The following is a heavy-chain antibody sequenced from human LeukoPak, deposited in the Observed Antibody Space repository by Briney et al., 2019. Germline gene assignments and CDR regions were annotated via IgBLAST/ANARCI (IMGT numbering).Heavy chain of an antibody. D-gene: IGHD6-19*01. CDR1: GFTFSSYS. CDR3: ARDRSSGWSCLYY. Sequence: GGSLRLSCAASGFTFSSYSMNRVRQAPGKGLEWVSSISSSSYIYYAASVKRRFTISRHNAQNSLYLQINSRRAEDTAVYCCARDRSSGWSCLYYWGQGTLVTVSS. CDR2: ISSSSYI. J-gene: IGHJ4*02. V-gene: IGHV3-21*01.